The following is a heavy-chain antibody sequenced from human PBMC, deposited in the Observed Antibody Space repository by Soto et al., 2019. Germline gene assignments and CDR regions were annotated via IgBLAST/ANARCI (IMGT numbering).Heavy chain of an antibody. Sequence: ASVKVSCKASGGTFSSYTISWVRQAPGQGLEWMGWIIPNLGIANYAQKLQGRVTMTTDTSTSTAYMELRSLRSDDTAVYYCARDHSGSYWSYYGMDVWGQGTTVTSP. CDR1: GGTFSSYT. D-gene: IGHD1-26*01. J-gene: IGHJ6*02. CDR3: ARDHSGSYWSYYGMDV. CDR2: IIPNLGIA. V-gene: IGHV1-69*10.